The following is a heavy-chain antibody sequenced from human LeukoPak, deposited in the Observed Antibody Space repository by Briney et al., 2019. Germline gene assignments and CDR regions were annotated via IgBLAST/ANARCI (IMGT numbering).Heavy chain of an antibody. V-gene: IGHV4-4*07. Sequence: SETLSLTCTVSGGSISSYYWSWIRRPAGKGLEWIGRIYNSGSTTYNPSLKSRVTMSVDTSKNQFSLKLSSVTAADTAVYYCASDSSGYYYGYDYWGQGTLVTVSS. J-gene: IGHJ4*02. CDR2: IYNSGST. CDR1: GGSISSYY. D-gene: IGHD3-22*01. CDR3: ASDSSGYYYGYDY.